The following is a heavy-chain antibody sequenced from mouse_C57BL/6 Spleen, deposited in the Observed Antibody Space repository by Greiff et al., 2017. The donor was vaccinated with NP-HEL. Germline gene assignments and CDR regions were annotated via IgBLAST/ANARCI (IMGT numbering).Heavy chain of an antibody. J-gene: IGHJ3*01. CDR2: IDPSDSYT. CDR1: GYTFTSYW. V-gene: IGHV1-50*01. CDR3: ARWRDYDGVAY. D-gene: IGHD2-4*01. Sequence: QVQLQQSGAELVKPGASVKLSCKASGYTFTSYWMQWVKQRPGQGLEWIGEIDPSDSYTNYNQKFKGKATLTVDTSSSTAYMQLSSLTSEDSAGYYCARWRDYDGVAYWGQGTLVTVSA.